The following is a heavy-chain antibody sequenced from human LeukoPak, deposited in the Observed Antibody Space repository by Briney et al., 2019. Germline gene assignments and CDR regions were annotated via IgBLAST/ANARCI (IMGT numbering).Heavy chain of an antibody. D-gene: IGHD6-13*01. CDR2: IYYSGST. CDR1: GGSISSYY. J-gene: IGHJ5*02. Sequence: KPSETLSLTCTVSGGSISSYYWSWIRQPPGKGLEWIGYIYYSGSTNYNPSLKSRVTISVDTSKNQFSLKLSSVTAADTAVYYCARASTASSSWYHWGQGTLVTVSS. CDR3: ARASTASSSWYH. V-gene: IGHV4-59*01.